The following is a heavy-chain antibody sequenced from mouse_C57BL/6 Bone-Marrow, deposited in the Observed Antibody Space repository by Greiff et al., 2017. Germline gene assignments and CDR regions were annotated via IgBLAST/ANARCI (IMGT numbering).Heavy chain of an antibody. D-gene: IGHD1-1*01. V-gene: IGHV5-4*01. CDR2: ISDGGSYT. J-gene: IGHJ3*01. CDR3: AREGALLRYPFAY. CDR1: GFTFSSYA. Sequence: EVKLMESGGGLVKPGGSLKLSCAASGFTFSSYAMSWVRQTPEKRLEWVATISDGGSYTYYPDNVKGRFTISRDNAKNNLYLQMSHLKSEDTAMYYCAREGALLRYPFAYWGQGTLVTVSA.